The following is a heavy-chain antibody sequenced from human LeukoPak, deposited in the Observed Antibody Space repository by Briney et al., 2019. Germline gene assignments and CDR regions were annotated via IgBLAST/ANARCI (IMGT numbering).Heavy chain of an antibody. V-gene: IGHV3-30*02. CDR2: IRYDGSNK. J-gene: IGHJ4*02. D-gene: IGHD7-27*01. Sequence: GGSLRLSCAASGFTFSSYGMHWVRQAPGKGLEWVAFIRYDGSNKYYADSVKGRFTISRDNSKNTLYLQMNSLRAEDTAVYYCAKDLTGEIGEFDYWGQGTLVTVSS. CDR3: AKDLTGEIGEFDY. CDR1: GFTFSSYG.